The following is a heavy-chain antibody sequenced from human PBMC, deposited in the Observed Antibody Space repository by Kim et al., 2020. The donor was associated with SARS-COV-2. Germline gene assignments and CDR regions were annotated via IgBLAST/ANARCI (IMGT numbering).Heavy chain of an antibody. V-gene: IGHV3-49*03. CDR3: TRVIFYYGSGSYLYYFNY. D-gene: IGHD3-10*01. Sequence: GGSLRLSCTASGFTFDDYGMSWIRQATGKGLEWVGFMRSKPYGGTTAYAASMKDRFTISREVSKSIDYLQMNSLKTEDTAVYYCTRVIFYYGSGSYLYYFNYWGHGTLVTVSS. CDR2: MRSKPYGGTT. CDR1: GFTFDDYG. J-gene: IGHJ4*01.